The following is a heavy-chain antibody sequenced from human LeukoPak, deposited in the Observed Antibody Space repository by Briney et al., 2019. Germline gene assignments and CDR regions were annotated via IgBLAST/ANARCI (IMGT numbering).Heavy chain of an antibody. D-gene: IGHD1-26*01. Sequence: SVKVSCKASGFTFTSSAVQWVRQARGQRLEWIGWIVVGSGNTNYAQKFQERVTITRDMSTSTAYMELSSLRSEDTAVYYCAADPYSGIYLGRFDYWGQGTLVTLSS. J-gene: IGHJ4*02. CDR2: IVVGSGNT. V-gene: IGHV1-58*01. CDR1: GFTFTSSA. CDR3: AADPYSGIYLGRFDY.